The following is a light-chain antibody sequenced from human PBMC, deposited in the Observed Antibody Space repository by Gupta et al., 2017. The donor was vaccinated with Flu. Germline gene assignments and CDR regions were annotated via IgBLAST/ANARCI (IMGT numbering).Light chain of an antibody. J-gene: IGKJ1*01. Sequence: PFTLSASVGERVSITCRASQSVRTWLAWYQQKPGKGPKLLISKASILESGVPSRFTGSESGTEFTLTISGLQPNDFATYYCQQDDNYSWTFGQGTKVEIK. V-gene: IGKV1-5*03. CDR3: QQDDNYSWT. CDR1: QSVRTW. CDR2: KAS.